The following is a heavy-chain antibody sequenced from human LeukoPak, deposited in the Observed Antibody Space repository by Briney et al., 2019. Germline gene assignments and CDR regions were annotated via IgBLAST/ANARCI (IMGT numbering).Heavy chain of an antibody. CDR3: SRGPVTPIQNWFDP. CDR1: GYTFTGYY. Sequence: ASVKVSCKASGYTFTGYYLHWVRQAPGQGLEWMGRINPNSGATNYAQKFQVRVTMTTDMSISTAYMEMRRLKSDDTAVYYCSRGPVTPIQNWFDPWGRGTLVTVSS. CDR2: INPNSGAT. D-gene: IGHD4-17*01. J-gene: IGHJ5*02. V-gene: IGHV1-2*06.